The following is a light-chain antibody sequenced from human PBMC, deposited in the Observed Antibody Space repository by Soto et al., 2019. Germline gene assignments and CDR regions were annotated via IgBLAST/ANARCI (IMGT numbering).Light chain of an antibody. CDR2: DVS. V-gene: IGLV2-14*01. CDR3: SSYTTSSPHVV. Sequence: QSVLTQPASVSGSPGQSITISCTGTSSDVGGYNYVSWYQPHPGKAPKLMIYDVSNRPSGVSNRFSGSKSGNTASLTISGLQAEDEADYYCSSYTTSSPHVVFGGGTKLTVL. J-gene: IGLJ2*01. CDR1: SSDVGGYNY.